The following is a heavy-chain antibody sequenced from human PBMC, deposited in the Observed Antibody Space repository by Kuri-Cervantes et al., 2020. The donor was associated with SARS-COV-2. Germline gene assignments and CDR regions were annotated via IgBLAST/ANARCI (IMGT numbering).Heavy chain of an antibody. J-gene: IGHJ5*02. D-gene: IGHD2-8*01. CDR1: GGSFSGYY. Sequence: GSLRLSCAVYGGSFSGYYWSWIRQPPGKGLEWIGEINHSGSTNYNPSLKSRVTISVDTSKNQFSLKLCSVTAADTAVYYCARALRCTNGVCYRSWFDPWGQGTLVTVSS. CDR2: INHSGST. V-gene: IGHV4-34*01. CDR3: ARALRCTNGVCYRSWFDP.